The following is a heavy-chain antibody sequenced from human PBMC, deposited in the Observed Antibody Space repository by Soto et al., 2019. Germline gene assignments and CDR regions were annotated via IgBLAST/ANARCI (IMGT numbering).Heavy chain of an antibody. CDR3: ARGPGNRPSLVYYFDY. CDR2: IWYDGSNK. Sequence: GGSLRLSCAASGFTFSSYGMHWVRQAPGKGLEWVAVIWYDGSNKYYADSVKGRFTISRDNSKNTLYLQMNSLRAEDTAVYYCARGPGNRPSLVYYFDYWGQGTLVTVSS. V-gene: IGHV3-33*01. CDR1: GFTFSSYG. D-gene: IGHD6-6*01. J-gene: IGHJ4*02.